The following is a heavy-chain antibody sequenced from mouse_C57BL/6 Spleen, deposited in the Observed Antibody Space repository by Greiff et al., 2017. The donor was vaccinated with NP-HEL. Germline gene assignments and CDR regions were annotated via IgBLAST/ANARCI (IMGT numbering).Heavy chain of an antibody. CDR2: ISSGGSYT. J-gene: IGHJ1*03. CDR3: ASQYGNWYFDV. D-gene: IGHD2-1*01. CDR1: GFTFSSYG. Sequence: EVQGVESGGDLVKPGGSLKLSCAASGFTFSSYGMSWVRQTPDKRLEWVATISSGGSYTYYPDSVKGRFTISRDNAKNTLYLQMSSLKSEDTAMYYCASQYGNWYFDVWGTGTTVTVSS. V-gene: IGHV5-6*01.